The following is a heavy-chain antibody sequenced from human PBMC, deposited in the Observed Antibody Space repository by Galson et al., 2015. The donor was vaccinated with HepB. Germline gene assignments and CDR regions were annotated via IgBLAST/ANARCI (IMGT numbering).Heavy chain of an antibody. CDR3: ATVLFGSGAYWTFDM. D-gene: IGHD3-22*01. Sequence: SLRLSCAASGFTFSRHTMSWVRQTPGQGLQWISYVSTNGATIHYADSVQGRFTVARDNAKNTMFLQMNSLRAEDTAVYYCATVLFGSGAYWTFDMWGQGTLVTVSS. CDR1: GFTFSRHT. CDR2: VSTNGATI. J-gene: IGHJ3*02. V-gene: IGHV3-48*04.